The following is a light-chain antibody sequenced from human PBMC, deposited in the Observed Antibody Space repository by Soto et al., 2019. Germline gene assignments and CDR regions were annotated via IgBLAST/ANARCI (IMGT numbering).Light chain of an antibody. CDR3: QQYNNWPLT. CDR2: DAS. CDR1: QSVDNG. J-gene: IGKJ4*01. Sequence: VMHKSPATLSVSTGDRATLSCRASQSVDNGLAWYQQKPGQPPRLLIYDASTRATGIPARFSGSQSGTEFTLTISSLLSEDFAVYSCQQYNNWPLTVGGGTKVDI. V-gene: IGKV3D-15*01.